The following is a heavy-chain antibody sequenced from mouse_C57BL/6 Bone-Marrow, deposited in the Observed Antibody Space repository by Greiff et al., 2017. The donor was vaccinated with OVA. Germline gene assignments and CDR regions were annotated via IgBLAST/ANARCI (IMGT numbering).Heavy chain of an antibody. V-gene: IGHV14-4*01. J-gene: IGHJ2*01. CDR3: TSIYEDFDY. CDR2: IDPETGDT. CDR1: GFNIKDDY. D-gene: IGHD2-3*01. Sequence: EVMLVESGAELVRPGASVTLSCTASGFNIKDDYMHWVKQRPEQGLEWIGWIDPETGDTEYASKFQGKATITADTSSNTAYLQLSSLTSEDTAVYYCTSIYEDFDYWGQGTTLTVSS.